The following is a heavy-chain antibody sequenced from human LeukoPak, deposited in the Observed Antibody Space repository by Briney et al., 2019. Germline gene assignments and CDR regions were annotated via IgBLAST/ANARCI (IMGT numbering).Heavy chain of an antibody. Sequence: PSETLSLTCTVSGGSISSYYWSWIRQPPGKGLEWIRYIYYSGSTNYNPSLKSRVTISVDTSKNQFSLKLSSVTAADTAVYYCARGITIVAATAFDYWGQGTLVTVSS. V-gene: IGHV4-59*01. CDR3: ARGITIVAATAFDY. CDR2: IYYSGST. D-gene: IGHD2-15*01. J-gene: IGHJ4*02. CDR1: GGSISSYY.